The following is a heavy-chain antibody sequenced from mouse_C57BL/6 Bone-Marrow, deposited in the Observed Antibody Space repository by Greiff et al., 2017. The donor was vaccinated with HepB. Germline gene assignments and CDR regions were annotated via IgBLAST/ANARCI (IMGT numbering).Heavy chain of an antibody. CDR2: IDPSDSYT. V-gene: IGHV1-50*01. Sequence: QVQLQQSGAELVKPGASVKLSCKASGYTFTSYWMQWVKQRPGQGLEWIGEIDPSDSYTNYNQKFKGKATLTVDTSSSTAYMQLSSLTSEDSAVYYCARHLITTVVGGDYWGQGTTLTVSS. J-gene: IGHJ2*01. CDR1: GYTFTSYW. D-gene: IGHD1-1*01. CDR3: ARHLITTVVGGDY.